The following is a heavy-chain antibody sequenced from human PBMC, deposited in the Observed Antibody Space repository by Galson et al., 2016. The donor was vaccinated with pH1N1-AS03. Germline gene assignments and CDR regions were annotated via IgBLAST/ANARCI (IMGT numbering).Heavy chain of an antibody. CDR1: GAPITSGSHY. V-gene: IGHV4-61*01. J-gene: IGHJ6*02. Sequence: TLSPTCSVSGAPITSGSHYWTWIRQLPGKGLEWIGYIYYSGTTKFNPSLATRVTMSVDRSKSQFSLNLMSVTAADTAVYYCARDGQLWPHYYPLDVWGQGTTVTVSS. CDR3: ARDGQLWPHYYPLDV. CDR2: IYYSGTT. D-gene: IGHD3-22*01.